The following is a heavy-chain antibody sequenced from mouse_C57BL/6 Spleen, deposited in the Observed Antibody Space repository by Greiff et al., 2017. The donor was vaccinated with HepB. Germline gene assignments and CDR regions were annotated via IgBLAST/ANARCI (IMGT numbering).Heavy chain of an antibody. CDR2: IHPNSGST. CDR1: GYTFTSYW. Sequence: QVQLQQPGAELVKPGASVKLSCKASGYTFTSYWMHWVKQRPGQGLEWIGMIHPNSGSTNYNEKFKSKATLTVDKSSSTAYMQLSSLTSEDSAVYYCAREGLITTVEPHWYFDVWGTGTTVTVSS. J-gene: IGHJ1*03. CDR3: AREGLITTVEPHWYFDV. D-gene: IGHD1-1*01. V-gene: IGHV1-64*01.